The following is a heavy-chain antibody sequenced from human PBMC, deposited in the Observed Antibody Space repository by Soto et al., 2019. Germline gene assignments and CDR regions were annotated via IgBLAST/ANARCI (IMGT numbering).Heavy chain of an antibody. V-gene: IGHV3-48*02. CDR3: ARDHGRFGELFSDY. CDR2: ISSSSSTI. D-gene: IGHD3-10*01. J-gene: IGHJ4*02. CDR1: GFTFSSYS. Sequence: PGGSLRLSCAASGFTFSSYSMSWVRRAPGKGLEWVSYISSSSSTIYYADSVKGRFTISRDNAKNSLYLQMNSLRDEDTAVYYCARDHGRFGELFSDYWDQGTLVTVSS.